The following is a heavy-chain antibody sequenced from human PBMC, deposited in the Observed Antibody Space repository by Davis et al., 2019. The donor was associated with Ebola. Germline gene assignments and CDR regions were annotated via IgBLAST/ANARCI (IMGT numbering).Heavy chain of an antibody. CDR3: ARGRDYAFDI. V-gene: IGHV3-48*02. D-gene: IGHD2-21*02. CDR2: ISVGTGAI. CDR1: GFTFSGSS. Sequence: PGGSLRPSCAAPGFTFSGSSMNWVRRAPGKGLEWVSHISVGTGAIEYADSVKGRFTMSRDNAKNSLYLQMNSLRDEDTAVYYCARGRDYAFDIWGQGTTVTVSS. J-gene: IGHJ3*02.